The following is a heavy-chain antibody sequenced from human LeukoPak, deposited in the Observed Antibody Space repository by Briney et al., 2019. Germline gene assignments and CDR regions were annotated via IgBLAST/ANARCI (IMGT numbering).Heavy chain of an antibody. V-gene: IGHV3-21*01. D-gene: IGHD4-23*01. CDR1: GFTFSSYS. J-gene: IGHJ4*02. CDR3: AREDYGGNPIDY. Sequence: GGSLRLSCAASGFTFSSYSMNWVRQAPGKGLEWVSSISSSSSYIYYADSVKGRFTISRDNAKNSLYLQMNSLRAEDTAVYYCAREDYGGNPIDYWGQGTLVTVSS. CDR2: ISSSSSYI.